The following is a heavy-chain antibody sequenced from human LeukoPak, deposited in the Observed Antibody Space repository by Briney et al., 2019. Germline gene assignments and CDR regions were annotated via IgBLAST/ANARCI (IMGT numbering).Heavy chain of an antibody. D-gene: IGHD1-26*01. CDR1: GYTFTSYY. V-gene: IGHV3-33*06. CDR3: AKDQWELHYWGGGFDY. CDR2: IWYDGSNK. J-gene: IGHJ4*02. Sequence: GASVKVSCKASGYTFTSYYIHWVRQAPGKGLEWVAVIWYDGSNKYYADSVKGRFTISRDNSKNTLYLQMNSLRAEDTAVYYCAKDQWELHYWGGGFDYWGQGTLVTVSS.